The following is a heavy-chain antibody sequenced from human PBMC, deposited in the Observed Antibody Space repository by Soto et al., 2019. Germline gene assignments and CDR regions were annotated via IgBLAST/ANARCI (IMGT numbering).Heavy chain of an antibody. Sequence: ASVKVSCKASGYTFTSYYMHWVRQAPGQGLEWMGIINPSGGSTSYAQKFQGRVTMTRDTSTSTVYMELSSLRSDDTAVYYCATSRGSSWYYYYYDVDVWGKGTPVT. CDR1: GYTFTSYY. J-gene: IGHJ6*03. CDR3: ATSRGSSWYYYYYDVDV. CDR2: INPSGGST. V-gene: IGHV1-46*01. D-gene: IGHD6-13*01.